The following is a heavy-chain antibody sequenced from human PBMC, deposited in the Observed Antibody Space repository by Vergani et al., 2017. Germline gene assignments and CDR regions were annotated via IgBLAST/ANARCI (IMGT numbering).Heavy chain of an antibody. J-gene: IGHJ3*02. CDR3: AKEIHPSGMLDDAFDI. CDR1: GFTFDDYA. Sequence: EVQLLESGGGLVQPGRSLRLSCAASGFTFDDYAMHWVRQAPGKGLEWVSGISWNSGSIGYADSVKGRFTISRDNAKNSLYLQMNSLRAEDTALYYCAKEIHPSGMLDDAFDIWGQGTMVTVSS. CDR2: ISWNSGSI. D-gene: IGHD3-10*01. V-gene: IGHV3-9*01.